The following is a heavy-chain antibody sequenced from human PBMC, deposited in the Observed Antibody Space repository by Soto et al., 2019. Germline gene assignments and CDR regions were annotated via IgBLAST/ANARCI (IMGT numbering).Heavy chain of an antibody. CDR1: GFTFSSYG. J-gene: IGHJ6*02. CDR2: ISYDGSNK. Sequence: QVQLVESGGGVVQPGRSLRLSCAASGFTFSSYGMHWVRQAPGKGLEWVAVISYDGSNKHYADSVKGRFTISRDNSKNTLYLQMNSLRAEDTAVYYCANFYYGMDVWGQGTTVTVSS. CDR3: ANFYYGMDV. V-gene: IGHV3-30*18.